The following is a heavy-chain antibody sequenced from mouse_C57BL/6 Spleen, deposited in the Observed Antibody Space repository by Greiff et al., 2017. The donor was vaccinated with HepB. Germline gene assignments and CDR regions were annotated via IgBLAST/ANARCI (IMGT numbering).Heavy chain of an antibody. CDR3: ARGGWQLRLYAMDY. CDR1: GYAFTNYL. J-gene: IGHJ4*01. CDR2: INPGSGGT. V-gene: IGHV1-54*01. Sequence: VQLQQSGAELVRPGTSVKVSCKASGYAFTNYLIEWVKQRPGQGLEWIGVINPGSGGTNYNEKFKGKATLTADKSSSTAYMQLSSLTSEDSAVYFCARGGWQLRLYAMDYWGQGTSVTVSS. D-gene: IGHD2-1*01.